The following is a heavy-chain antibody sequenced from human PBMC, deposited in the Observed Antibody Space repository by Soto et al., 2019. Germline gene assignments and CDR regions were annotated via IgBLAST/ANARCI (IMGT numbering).Heavy chain of an antibody. CDR2: ISSRSSHI. CDR1: GFTFSDYS. J-gene: IGHJ4*02. D-gene: IGHD2-15*01. CDR3: AKDCGGTIVVVVAAIPGLDY. Sequence: GGSLRLSCAASGFTFSDYSMNWVRQAPGKGLQWVSSISSRSSHIYYAESVKGRFTISRDNAKTSLFLQMSSLRAEDTAVYYCAKDCGGTIVVVVAAIPGLDYWGQGTLVTVSS. V-gene: IGHV3-21*01.